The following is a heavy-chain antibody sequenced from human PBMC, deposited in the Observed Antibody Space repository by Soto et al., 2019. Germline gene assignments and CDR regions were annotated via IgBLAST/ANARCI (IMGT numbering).Heavy chain of an antibody. D-gene: IGHD6-19*01. CDR2: ISYDGSNK. Sequence: GGSLRLSCAASGFTFSSYAMHWVRQAPGKGLEWVAVISYDGSNKYYADSVKGRFTISRDNSKNTLYLQMNSLRAEDTAVYYCARDRPVKKQWLEHFDYWGQGTLVTVSS. CDR3: ARDRPVKKQWLEHFDY. J-gene: IGHJ4*02. V-gene: IGHV3-30-3*01. CDR1: GFTFSSYA.